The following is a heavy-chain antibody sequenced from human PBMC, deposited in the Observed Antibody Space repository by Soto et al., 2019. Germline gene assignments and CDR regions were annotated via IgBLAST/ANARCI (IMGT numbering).Heavy chain of an antibody. CDR2: ISSSSSYT. D-gene: IGHD6-6*01. CDR1: GFTFSDYY. CDR3: ARVAYSSSSFDY. J-gene: IGHJ4*02. Sequence: LSLTCAASGFTFSDYYMSWIRQAPGKGLEWVSYISSSSSYTNYADSVKGRFTISRDNAKNSLYLQMNSLRAEDTAVDYCARVAYSSSSFDYWGQGTLVTVSS. V-gene: IGHV3-11*06.